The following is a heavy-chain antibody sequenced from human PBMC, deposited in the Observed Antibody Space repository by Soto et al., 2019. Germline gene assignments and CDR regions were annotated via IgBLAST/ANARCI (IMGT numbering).Heavy chain of an antibody. J-gene: IGHJ6*02. CDR2: ISGSGDNT. D-gene: IGHD2-2*01. CDR1: GFTFSSYA. V-gene: IGHV3-23*01. Sequence: EVQLLESGGGLVQPGGSLRLSCAASGFTFSSYAINWVRQAPGKGLEWVSTISGSGDNTYYADSVKGRFTISRDNSKNMLSLQMNTLRAEDTAVYYCAKSGQSSWANMDVWGQGTTVTVSS. CDR3: AKSGQSSWANMDV.